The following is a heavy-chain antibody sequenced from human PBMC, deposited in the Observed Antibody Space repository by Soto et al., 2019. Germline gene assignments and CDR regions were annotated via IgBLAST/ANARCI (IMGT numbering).Heavy chain of an antibody. Sequence: GGSLRLSCAASGFTFSSYAMHWVRQAPGKGLEWVAVISYDGSNKYYADSVKGRFTISRDNSKNTLYLQMNSLRAEDTAVYYCARDSRSLEWSRIYYYYGMDVWGQGTTVTVSS. CDR3: ARDSRSLEWSRIYYYYGMDV. D-gene: IGHD3-3*01. V-gene: IGHV3-30-3*01. CDR2: ISYDGSNK. J-gene: IGHJ6*02. CDR1: GFTFSSYA.